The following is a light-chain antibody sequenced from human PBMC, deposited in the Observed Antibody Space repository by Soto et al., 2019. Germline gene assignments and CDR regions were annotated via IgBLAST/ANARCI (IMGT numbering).Light chain of an antibody. CDR3: QQYYMSPPVT. CDR1: QSLTSAY. Sequence: EIVLTQSPNTLSLSPGERATLSCRASQSLTSAYLVWYQQKPGLAPRLLIYGTSTRAPGVPDRFSGSASGSGTDFTLTISRLEPEDFAIYYCQQYYMSPPVTFGGGTKVDIK. J-gene: IGKJ4*01. V-gene: IGKV3-20*01. CDR2: GTS.